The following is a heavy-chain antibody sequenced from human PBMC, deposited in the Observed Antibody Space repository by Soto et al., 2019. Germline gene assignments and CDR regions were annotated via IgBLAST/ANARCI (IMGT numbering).Heavy chain of an antibody. V-gene: IGHV4-38-2*02. Sequence: SETLSLTCAVSGYSISSGYYWGWIRQPPGKGLEWIGSIYHSGSTYYNPSLKSRVTISVDTSKNQFSLKLRSVTAADTAVYYCARESGFIGGSCSLPYFFDYWGPGTLVTVS. CDR3: ARESGFIGGSCSLPYFFDY. J-gene: IGHJ4*02. CDR1: GYSISSGYY. CDR2: IYHSGST. D-gene: IGHD2-15*01.